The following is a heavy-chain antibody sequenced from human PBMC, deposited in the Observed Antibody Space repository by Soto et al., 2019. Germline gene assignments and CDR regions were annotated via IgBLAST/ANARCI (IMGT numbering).Heavy chain of an antibody. CDR1: GGSIASSLYY. J-gene: IGHJ4*02. V-gene: IGHV4-39*01. CDR3: ARGPSGDKVDS. CDR2: IYYSGGT. D-gene: IGHD7-27*01. Sequence: SETLSLTCTVSGGSIASSLYYWGWVRQSPGKGLEWIESIYYSGGTHYNPSLKSRVTVSVDTSKSQLSLTLSSVSAADTAVYYCARGPSGDKVDSWGQGTLVTVSS.